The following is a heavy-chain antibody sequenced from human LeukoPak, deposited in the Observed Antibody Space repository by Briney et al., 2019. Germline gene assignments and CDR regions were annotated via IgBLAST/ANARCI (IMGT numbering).Heavy chain of an antibody. J-gene: IGHJ4*02. CDR3: ASALPFQLVH. Sequence: SETLSLTCTVSGDSITNYYWSWIRQPPGKGLEWIGFIYYSGNTNYNPSLKSRVTMSVDTSKNQFSLRLSSVTAADTAVYYCASALPFQLVHWGQGTLVTVSS. CDR1: GDSITNYY. CDR2: IYYSGNT. V-gene: IGHV4-59*01. D-gene: IGHD6-13*01.